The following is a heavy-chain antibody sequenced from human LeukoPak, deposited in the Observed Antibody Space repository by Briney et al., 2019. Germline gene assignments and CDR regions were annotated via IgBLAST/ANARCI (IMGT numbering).Heavy chain of an antibody. Sequence: SGGSLRLSCTGSGFDFNMFAMNWVRQAPGQGLEWVSGLSRAGGSTYYADSVKGRFTISRDTSKNMVFLQMSDLRPEDTAVYYCAKEQRIRHCSDVVCMEGYYFDYWCQRSLVTVSS. CDR3: AKEQRIRHCSDVVCMEGYYFDY. CDR1: GFDFNMFA. V-gene: IGHV3-23*01. J-gene: IGHJ4*02. D-gene: IGHD2-8*02. CDR2: LSRAGGST.